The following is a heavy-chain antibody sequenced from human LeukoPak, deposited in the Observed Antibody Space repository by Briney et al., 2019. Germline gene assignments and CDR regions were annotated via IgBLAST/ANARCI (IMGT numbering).Heavy chain of an antibody. J-gene: IGHJ4*02. CDR1: GFTFSTYA. Sequence: PGGSLRLSCAASGFTFSTYAMSWVRQAPGKGLEWVSHFGGSGGTIYYADSVKGRFTISRDNSKNTLYLQMNSQRAEDTAVYYCAKSDCGGDCHLLDYWGQGTLVTVSS. CDR2: FGGSGGTI. CDR3: AKSDCGGDCHLLDY. D-gene: IGHD2-21*02. V-gene: IGHV3-23*01.